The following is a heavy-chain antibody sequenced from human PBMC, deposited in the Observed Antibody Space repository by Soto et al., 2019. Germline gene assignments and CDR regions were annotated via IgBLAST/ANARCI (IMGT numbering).Heavy chain of an antibody. CDR2: ISGSGGST. D-gene: IGHD1-26*01. J-gene: IGHJ5*02. Sequence: PGGSLRLSCAASGFTFSSYAMSWVRQAPGEGLEWVSAISGSGGSTYYADSVKGRFTISRDNSKNTLYLQMNSLRAEDTAVYYCAAMSGSYDINWFDPWGQGTLVTVSS. V-gene: IGHV3-23*01. CDR1: GFTFSSYA. CDR3: AAMSGSYDINWFDP.